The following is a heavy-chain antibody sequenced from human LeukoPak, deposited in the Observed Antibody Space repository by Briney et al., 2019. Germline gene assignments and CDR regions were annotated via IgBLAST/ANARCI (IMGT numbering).Heavy chain of an antibody. D-gene: IGHD2-2*02. CDR1: GFSFSTYA. Sequence: PGGSLRLPCAASGFSFSTYAMTWVRQAPGKGLEWVSGISGSGGTTYYADSVRGRFTVSRDNSKNTLYLQMNSLRAEDTAVYYCAKWAPYCSSTSCYITYWGQGTLVTVSS. J-gene: IGHJ4*02. V-gene: IGHV3-23*01. CDR3: AKWAPYCSSTSCYITY. CDR2: ISGSGGTT.